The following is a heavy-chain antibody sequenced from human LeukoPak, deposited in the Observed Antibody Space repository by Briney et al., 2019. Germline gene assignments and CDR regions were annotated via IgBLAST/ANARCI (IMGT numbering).Heavy chain of an antibody. D-gene: IGHD2-21*02. CDR2: ISGSGGSI. J-gene: IGHJ4*02. V-gene: IGHV3-48*03. CDR1: GFTFINYD. Sequence: PGGSLRLSCAASGFTFINYDMNWVRQAPGKGLEWVSYISGSGGSIYYTDSVKGRFTISRDNAKNSLYLQMNSLRAEDTAVYYCSRGRLFGDYWGQGALVTVSS. CDR3: SRGRLFGDY.